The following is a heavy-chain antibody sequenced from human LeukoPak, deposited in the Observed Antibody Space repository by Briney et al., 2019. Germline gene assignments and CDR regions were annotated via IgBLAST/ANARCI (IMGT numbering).Heavy chain of an antibody. CDR1: GDTFSSYA. D-gene: IGHD3-9*01. Sequence: GGSLRLSCSASGDTFSSYAMHWVRQAPGKGLEYVSAISSNGGNTYYADSVKGRFTISRDNSKNTLYLQMSSLRAEDTTVYYCVNHGVGTIFWPGTAFDIWGQGTMVTVSS. CDR2: ISSNGGNT. J-gene: IGHJ3*02. CDR3: VNHGVGTIFWPGTAFDI. V-gene: IGHV3-64D*06.